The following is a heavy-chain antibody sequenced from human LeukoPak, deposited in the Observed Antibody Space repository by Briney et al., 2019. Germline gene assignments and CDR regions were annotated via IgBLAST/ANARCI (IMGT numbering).Heavy chain of an antibody. J-gene: IGHJ4*02. CDR3: AKWVIAAAGSTHFDY. D-gene: IGHD6-13*01. CDR1: GFTFSSNS. CDR2: ISTSSSYI. Sequence: GGSLRLSCAASGFTFSSNSMNWVRQAPGKGLEWVSSISTSSSYIYYADSLKGRFTISRDNSKNTLYLQMNSLRAEDTAVYYCAKWVIAAAGSTHFDYWGQGTLVTVSS. V-gene: IGHV3-21*04.